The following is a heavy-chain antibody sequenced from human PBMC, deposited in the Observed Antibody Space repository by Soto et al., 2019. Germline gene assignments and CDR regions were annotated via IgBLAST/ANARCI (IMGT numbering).Heavy chain of an antibody. CDR1: GGSVSSGSYF. V-gene: IGHV4-61*01. CDR2: IYNSGHT. CDR3: AREGRVATFDY. Sequence: QVQLQESGPGLVKPSETLSLTCNVSGGSVSSGSYFWSWIRQPPGKGLEWIGYIYNSGHTRYNPSLKSRVTISADTSKNQFSLKVSSVTAAATAVYYCAREGRVATFDYWGQGSLVTVSS. D-gene: IGHD5-12*01. J-gene: IGHJ4*02.